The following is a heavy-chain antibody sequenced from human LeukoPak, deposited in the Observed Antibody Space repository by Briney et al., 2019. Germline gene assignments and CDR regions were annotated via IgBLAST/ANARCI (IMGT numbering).Heavy chain of an antibody. Sequence: GGSLRLSCAASGFTFSNYAIHWVRQAPGKGLERVAVISRDGSDKYYADSVRGRFTISRDNSKNTLYLQMNSLRAEDTAVYYCARARCSSTSCPFDSWGQGTLVTVSS. J-gene: IGHJ4*02. D-gene: IGHD2-2*01. CDR3: ARARCSSTSCPFDS. CDR1: GFTFSNYA. CDR2: ISRDGSDK. V-gene: IGHV3-30*04.